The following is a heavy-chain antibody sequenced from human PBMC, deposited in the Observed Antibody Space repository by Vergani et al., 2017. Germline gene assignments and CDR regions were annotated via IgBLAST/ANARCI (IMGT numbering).Heavy chain of an antibody. D-gene: IGHD6-13*01. J-gene: IGHJ4*02. CDR2: ISWNSGSI. CDR3: AKDISSWYYFDY. V-gene: IGHV3-9*01. CDR1: GFTFDDYA. Sequence: EVQLVESGGGLVQPGRSLRLSCAASGFTFDDYAMHWVRQAPGKGLEWVSGISWNSGSIGYADSVKGRFTISRDNAKNTLYLHMNSLRAEDTAVYFCAKDISSWYYFDYWGQGTLITVSS.